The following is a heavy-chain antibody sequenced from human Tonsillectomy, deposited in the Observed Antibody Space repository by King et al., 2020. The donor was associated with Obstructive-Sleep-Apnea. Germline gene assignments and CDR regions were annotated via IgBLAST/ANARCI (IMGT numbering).Heavy chain of an antibody. V-gene: IGHV3-49*03. Sequence: VQLVESGGGLVQPGRSLRLSCTASDFTFGDYALSWFRQAPGKGLEWVGFIRSEFYGGTTDYAASVKGRFTISSDDSKSIAYLQMNSLKTEDTAVYYCTSYCSGGSCTVFYYYAMDVWGQGTTVTVSS. J-gene: IGHJ6*02. D-gene: IGHD2-15*01. CDR2: IRSEFYGGTT. CDR3: TSYCSGGSCTVFYYYAMDV. CDR1: DFTFGDYA.